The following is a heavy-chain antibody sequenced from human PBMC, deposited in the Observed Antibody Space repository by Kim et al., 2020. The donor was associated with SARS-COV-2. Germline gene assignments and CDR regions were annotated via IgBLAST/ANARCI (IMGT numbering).Heavy chain of an antibody. J-gene: IGHJ4*02. D-gene: IGHD1-26*01. CDR2: GST. CDR3: AKWELLGPFDY. V-gene: IGHV3-23*01. Sequence: GSTNYAAHVKGRYTISRDNSKNTLYLQMNSLRAEDTAVYYCAKWELLGPFDYWGQGTLVTVSS.